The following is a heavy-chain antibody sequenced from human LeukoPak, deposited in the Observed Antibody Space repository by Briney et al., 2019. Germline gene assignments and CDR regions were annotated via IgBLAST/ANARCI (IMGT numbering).Heavy chain of an antibody. CDR2: IIHIFVTA. J-gene: IGHJ4*02. CDR3: ARGDCSSTSCYTGFDD. CDR1: GGTFSSYA. Sequence: SVKVSCKASGGTFSSYAISWVRQAPGQGLEWMGGIIHIFVTANYAQKFQGRVTITTDESTSTAYMELSSLRSEDTAVYYCARGDCSSTSCYTGFDDWGQGTLVTVSS. D-gene: IGHD2-2*02. V-gene: IGHV1-69*05.